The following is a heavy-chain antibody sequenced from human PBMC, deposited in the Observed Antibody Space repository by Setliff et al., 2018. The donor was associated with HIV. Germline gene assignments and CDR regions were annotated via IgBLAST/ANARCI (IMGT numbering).Heavy chain of an antibody. V-gene: IGHV1-69-2*01. Sequence: ASVKVSCKAFGSAFTSYYIHWVQQAPGKGLEWMGRVDPENGKTMYTEKFQGRVSITADRSTDTVYMELRGLRPDDTAIYYCTTDPRAYWGQGTLVTSPQ. J-gene: IGHJ4*02. CDR1: GSAFTSYY. CDR3: TTDPRAY. CDR2: VDPENGKT.